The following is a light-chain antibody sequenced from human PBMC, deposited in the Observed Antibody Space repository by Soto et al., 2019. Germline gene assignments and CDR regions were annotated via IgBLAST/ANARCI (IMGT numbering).Light chain of an antibody. Sequence: EIVMTQSPDTLSVSPGERATLSCRASQSVSTNLAWYQHKPGQAPRIVIYGASTRATGIPARFSGSGSGTDSTLTISSLQSEDFAVYYCQQYKYWPPDKNTFGRGTNLEIK. CDR3: QQYKYWPPDKNT. J-gene: IGKJ2*01. V-gene: IGKV3-15*01. CDR2: GAS. CDR1: QSVSTN.